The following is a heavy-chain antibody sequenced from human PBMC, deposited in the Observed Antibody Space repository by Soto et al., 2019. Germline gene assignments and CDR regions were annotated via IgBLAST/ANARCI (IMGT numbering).Heavy chain of an antibody. D-gene: IGHD2-2*02. CDR1: GYSFSTYD. CDR3: ARPYCDSTSCYTDWFDP. V-gene: IGHV1-8*01. J-gene: IGHJ5*02. CDR2: VNPKSGKP. Sequence: QVQLVQSGAEVKKPGASVKVSCKASGYSFSTYDINWVRQAAGQGLGWMGWVNPKSGKPNYAQRFRGRVTMTSNTSISTAYMELSALTPEDTAVYYCARPYCDSTSCYTDWFDPWGQGTLVTVSS.